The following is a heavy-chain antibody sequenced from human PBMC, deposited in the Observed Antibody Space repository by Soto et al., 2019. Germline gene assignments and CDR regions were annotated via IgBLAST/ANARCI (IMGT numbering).Heavy chain of an antibody. V-gene: IGHV3-48*01. CDR1: GFTFSSYS. CDR2: ISSSSSTI. Sequence: GGSLRLSCAASGFTFSSYSMNWVRQAPGKGLEWVSYISSSSSTIYYADSVKGRFTISRDNAKNSLYLQMNSLRAEDTAVYYCARDATMIVVVIRESSDAFDIWGQGTMVTVSS. J-gene: IGHJ3*02. CDR3: ARDATMIVVVIRESSDAFDI. D-gene: IGHD3-22*01.